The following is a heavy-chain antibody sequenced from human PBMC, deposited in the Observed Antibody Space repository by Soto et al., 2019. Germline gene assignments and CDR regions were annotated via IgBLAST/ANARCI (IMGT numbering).Heavy chain of an antibody. J-gene: IGHJ3*02. V-gene: IGHV1-69*04. Sequence: SVKVSCKASGGTFSSYTISWVRQAPGQGLEWMGRIIPILGIANYAQKFQGRVTITADKSTSTAYMELSSLRSEDTAVYYCARDPGPIVGAIQDAFDIPGQGTMVTVPS. CDR1: GGTFSSYT. CDR3: ARDPGPIVGAIQDAFDI. CDR2: IIPILGIA. D-gene: IGHD1-26*01.